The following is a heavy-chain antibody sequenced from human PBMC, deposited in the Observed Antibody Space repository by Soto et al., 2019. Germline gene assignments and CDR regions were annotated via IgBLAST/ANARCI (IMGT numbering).Heavy chain of an antibody. CDR3: TTRIQDIAAAGTSMDV. J-gene: IGHJ6*02. CDR1: GFTFSNAW. Sequence: PGGSLRLSCAASGFTFSNAWMNWVRQAQGKGLEWVGRIKSKTDGGTTDYAAPVKGRFTISRDDSKNTLYLQMNSLKTEDTAVYYCTTRIQDIAAAGTSMDVWGQGTTVTVSS. V-gene: IGHV3-15*07. CDR2: IKSKTDGGTT. D-gene: IGHD6-13*01.